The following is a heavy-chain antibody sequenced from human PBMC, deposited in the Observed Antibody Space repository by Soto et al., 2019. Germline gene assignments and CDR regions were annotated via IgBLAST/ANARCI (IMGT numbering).Heavy chain of an antibody. CDR2: IYHSGST. CDR3: ARRYGPGFDY. CDR1: GGSFSGYY. D-gene: IGHD4-17*01. V-gene: IGHV4-34*01. J-gene: IGHJ4*02. Sequence: SETLSLTCAVYGGSFSGYYWSWIRQPPGKGLEWIGEIYHSGSTNYNPSLKSRVTISVDTSKNQFSLKLSSVTAADTAVYYCARRYGPGFDYWGQGTLVTVSS.